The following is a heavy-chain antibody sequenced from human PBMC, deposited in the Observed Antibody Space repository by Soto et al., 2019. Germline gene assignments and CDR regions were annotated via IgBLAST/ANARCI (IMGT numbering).Heavy chain of an antibody. D-gene: IGHD5-12*01. J-gene: IGHJ4*02. Sequence: GGSLRLSCAASGFAFSDSTIHWVRQASGKGLEWVGRIRSKANTYATAYTASVKGRFTVSRDDSNSTAYLQMNSQKSEDTAVYFCTGRIVATEPVFDSWGQGTLVTVSA. CDR3: TGRIVATEPVFDS. CDR2: IRSKANTYAT. V-gene: IGHV3-73*01. CDR1: GFAFSDST.